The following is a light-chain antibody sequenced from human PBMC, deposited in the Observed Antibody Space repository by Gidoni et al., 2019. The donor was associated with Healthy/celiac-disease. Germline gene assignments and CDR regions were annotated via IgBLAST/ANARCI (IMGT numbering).Light chain of an antibody. CDR1: QRVSSSY. V-gene: IGKV3-20*01. CDR3: QQYGSSPWT. CDR2: GAS. J-gene: IGKJ1*01. Sequence: IVLKQSPGTLSLSPGERATLSCRASQRVSSSYLAWYQQQPGQAPRLLIDGASSRATGIPDRFSSSGSGTFFTLTISLLAHEDLALYYCQQYGSSPWTFGQGTKVEIK.